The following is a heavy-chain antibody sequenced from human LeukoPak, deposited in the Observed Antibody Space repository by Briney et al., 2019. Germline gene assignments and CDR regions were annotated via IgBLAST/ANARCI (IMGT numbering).Heavy chain of an antibody. V-gene: IGHV3-48*03. CDR2: ILNSGTTT. J-gene: IGHJ4*02. CDR3: ASAPPDY. Sequence: PGGSLRLSCAASGFTFSSYEMNWVRQTPPKGLEWVSYILNSGTTTYYADSVKGRFTISRDNAKNALYLQMNSLGAEDTGVYYCASAPPDYWGQGILVTVSS. CDR1: GFTFSSYE.